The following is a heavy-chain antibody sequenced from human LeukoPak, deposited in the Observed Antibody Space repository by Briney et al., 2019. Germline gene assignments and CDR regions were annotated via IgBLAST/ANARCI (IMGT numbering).Heavy chain of an antibody. V-gene: IGHV3-48*01. D-gene: IGHD3-9*01. CDR3: ARGQYDILTGLPLPDS. Sequence: PGGSLRLSCAASGFTFSYSSMNWVRQAPGKGLEWVSYISSSSYTIYYADSVKGRFTISRDNAKNSLYLQMNSLRPEDTAVYYCARGQYDILTGLPLPDSWGQGTLATVSS. CDR1: GFTFSYSS. CDR2: ISSSSYTI. J-gene: IGHJ4*02.